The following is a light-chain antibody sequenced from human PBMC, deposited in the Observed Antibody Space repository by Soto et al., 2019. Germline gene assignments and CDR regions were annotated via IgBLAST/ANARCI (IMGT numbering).Light chain of an antibody. Sequence: NFMLTQPHSVSESPGKTVTISCTRSSGSMASNYVQWYQQRPGSAPTTVIYEDNQRPSGVPDRFSGSIDSSSNSASLTISGLNTEDEADYYCQSYDSRNTFFGTGTKVTVL. CDR3: QSYDSRNTF. J-gene: IGLJ1*01. V-gene: IGLV6-57*04. CDR2: EDN. CDR1: SGSMASNY.